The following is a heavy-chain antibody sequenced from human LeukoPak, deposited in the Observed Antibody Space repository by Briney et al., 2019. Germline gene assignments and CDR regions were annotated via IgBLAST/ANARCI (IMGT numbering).Heavy chain of an antibody. J-gene: IGHJ5*02. CDR3: AAGNDGVGWNWFDP. D-gene: IGHD1-14*01. V-gene: IGHV3-9*01. CDR2: ISWNSGSI. CDR1: GFTFDDYA. Sequence: GRSLRLSCAASGFTFDDYAMHWVRQAPGKGLEWVSGISWNSGSIGYADSVKGRFTISRDNAKNSLYLQMNSLRAEDTALYYCAAGNDGVGWNWFDPWGQGTLVTVSS.